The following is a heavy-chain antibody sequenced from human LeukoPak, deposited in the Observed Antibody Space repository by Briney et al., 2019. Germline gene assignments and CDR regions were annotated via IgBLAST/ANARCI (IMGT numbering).Heavy chain of an antibody. CDR2: INSDGSST. D-gene: IGHD6-19*01. CDR1: GFTFSSYW. CDR3: ARDSDSSGWSPTGVDY. J-gene: IGHJ4*02. V-gene: IGHV3-74*01. Sequence: QPGGSLRLSCAASGFTFSSYWMHWVRHAPGKGLVWVSRINSDGSSTSYADSVKGRFTISRDNAKNTLYLQMSSLRAEDTAVYYCARDSDSSGWSPTGVDYWGQGTLVTVSS.